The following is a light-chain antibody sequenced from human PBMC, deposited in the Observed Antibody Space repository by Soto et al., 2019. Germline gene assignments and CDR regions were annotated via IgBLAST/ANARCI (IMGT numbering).Light chain of an antibody. CDR2: KAS. CDR1: QSINNW. Sequence: DIQMTQSPSTLSASVGDRVTITCRASQSINNWLAWYQQMPGKAPKLLIYKASTAESGVPSRFSGIGSGTQFTLTISSLQPEDAATYYCQKYNSAPTFGQGTKVDIK. V-gene: IGKV1-5*03. CDR3: QKYNSAPT. J-gene: IGKJ1*01.